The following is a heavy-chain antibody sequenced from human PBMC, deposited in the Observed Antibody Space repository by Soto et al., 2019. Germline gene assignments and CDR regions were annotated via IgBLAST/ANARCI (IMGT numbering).Heavy chain of an antibody. D-gene: IGHD2-21*01. CDR3: ACGYYMDV. Sequence: GGPLSLSCAASGFTFSSYAMSWVRQAPGKGLEWVPAISGSGGSTYYADSVKGRFTISRDNSKNTLYLQMNSLRAEDTAVYYCACGYYMDVWGKGTTVTVSS. CDR2: ISGSGGST. J-gene: IGHJ6*03. V-gene: IGHV3-23*01. CDR1: GFTFSSYA.